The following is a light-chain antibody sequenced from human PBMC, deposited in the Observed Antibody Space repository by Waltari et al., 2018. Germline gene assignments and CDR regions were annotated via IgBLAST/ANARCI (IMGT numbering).Light chain of an antibody. J-gene: IGKJ2*01. CDR1: QSLGKHY. CDR3: QQYASSVLYT. CDR2: GAS. Sequence: IVLTQSPGTLSLSPGDRASLSCKASQSLGKHYLAWYQHKPGQAPRLLIYGASSRAAGIPDRFSGSGSGTDFTLTISRLEPEDFAVYYCQQYASSVLYTFGQGTKLEIK. V-gene: IGKV3-20*01.